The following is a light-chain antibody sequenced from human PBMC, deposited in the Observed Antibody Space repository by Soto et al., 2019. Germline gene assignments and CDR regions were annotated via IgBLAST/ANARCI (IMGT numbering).Light chain of an antibody. CDR1: QSVNSN. CDR2: GAS. CDR3: QQYNNWLWT. Sequence: EIVMTQSPATLSVSPGERATLSCRASQSVNSNLVWYQQKPGQAPRLLIYGASTRATGIPGRFSGSGYGTEFTLTISSLQSEDFAVYYCQQYNNWLWTFGQGTKVVIK. V-gene: IGKV3-15*01. J-gene: IGKJ1*01.